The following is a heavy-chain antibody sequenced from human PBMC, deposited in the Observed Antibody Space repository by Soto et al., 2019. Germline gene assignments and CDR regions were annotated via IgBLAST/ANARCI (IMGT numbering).Heavy chain of an antibody. Sequence: GGSLRLSCAASGFTFSSYAMSWVRQAPGKGLEWVSAISGSGGSTYYADSVKGRFTISRDNSKNTLYLQMNSLRAEDTAVYYCAKDLYSSRYDISGMDVWGQGTTVTVSS. CDR3: AKDLYSSRYDISGMDV. CDR1: GFTFSSYA. V-gene: IGHV3-23*01. CDR2: ISGSGGST. J-gene: IGHJ6*02. D-gene: IGHD2-15*01.